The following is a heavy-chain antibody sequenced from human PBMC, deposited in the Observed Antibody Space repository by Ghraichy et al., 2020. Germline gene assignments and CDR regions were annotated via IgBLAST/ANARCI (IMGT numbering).Heavy chain of an antibody. V-gene: IGHV1-18*01. J-gene: IGHJ6*02. D-gene: IGHD3-10*01. Sequence: ASVKVSRKASGYTFTNYGIGWVRQAPGQGLEWMGWISGYNGYTYYAQNIQDRVTMTTDTSTTTAYMELRSLESDDTAVYYCARALSGSGSYYYPYYGMDVWGQGTTVTVSS. CDR1: GYTFTNYG. CDR2: ISGYNGYT. CDR3: ARALSGSGSYYYPYYGMDV.